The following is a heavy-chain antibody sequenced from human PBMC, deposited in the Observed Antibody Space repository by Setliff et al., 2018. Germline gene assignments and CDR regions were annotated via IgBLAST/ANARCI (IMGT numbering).Heavy chain of an antibody. J-gene: IGHJ4*02. Sequence: GASLKISCAASGFTFSGAEIHWVRQASGKGLEWVGRIRSKADKYATDYGASAKGRFISSRDGSKKTAYLQMSSLRVEDTALYYCAKDQPHKYDNSGSAPIDYWGQGTLVTVSS. CDR2: IRSKADKYAT. CDR3: AKDQPHKYDNSGSAPIDY. D-gene: IGHD3-22*01. CDR1: GFTFSGAE. V-gene: IGHV3-73*01.